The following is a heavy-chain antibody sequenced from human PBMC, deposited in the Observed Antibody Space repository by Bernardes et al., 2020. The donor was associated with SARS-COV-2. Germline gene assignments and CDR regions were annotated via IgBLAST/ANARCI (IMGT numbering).Heavy chain of an antibody. D-gene: IGHD3-22*01. CDR1: GFTFDDYA. J-gene: IGHJ2*01. CDR3: AKDNYDSSGSLFRWYFDL. Sequence: GGSLRLSCAASGFTFDDYAMHWVRQAPGKGLEWVSGISWHSGSIGYADSVKGRFTISRDNAKNSLYLQMNSLRAEDTALYYCAKDNYDSSGSLFRWYFDLWGRGTLVTVSS. CDR2: ISWHSGSI. V-gene: IGHV3-9*01.